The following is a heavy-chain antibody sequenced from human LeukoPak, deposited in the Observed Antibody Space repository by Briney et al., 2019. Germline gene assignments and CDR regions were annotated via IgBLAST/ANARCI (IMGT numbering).Heavy chain of an antibody. J-gene: IGHJ4*02. D-gene: IGHD6-13*01. V-gene: IGHV1-2*02. CDR3: ATSSGDRYSSSWYQHEY. CDR2: INPNSGGT. Sequence: GASVKVSCKASGYTFTGYYMHWVRQAPGQGREGMGGINPNSGGTNYAQKFQGRVTMTRDTSISTAYMELSRLRSDDTAVYYCATSSGDRYSSSWYQHEYWGQGTLVTVSS. CDR1: GYTFTGYY.